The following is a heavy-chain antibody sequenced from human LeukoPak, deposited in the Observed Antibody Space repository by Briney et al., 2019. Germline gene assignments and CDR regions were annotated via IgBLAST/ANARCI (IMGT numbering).Heavy chain of an antibody. V-gene: IGHV4-4*07. Sequence: PSETLSLTCTVSGYSISSGYYWSWIRQPAGKGLEWIGRIYTSGSTNYNPSLKSRVTMSVDTSKNQFSLKLSSVTAADTAVYYCARGILWFGELLYIDYWGQGTLVTVSS. D-gene: IGHD3-10*01. CDR3: ARGILWFGELLYIDY. J-gene: IGHJ4*02. CDR1: GYSISSGYY. CDR2: IYTSGST.